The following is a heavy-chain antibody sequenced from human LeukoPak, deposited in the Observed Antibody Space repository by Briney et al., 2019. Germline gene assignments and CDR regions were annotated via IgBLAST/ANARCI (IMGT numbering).Heavy chain of an antibody. CDR3: ARESVPANWFDP. J-gene: IGHJ5*02. Sequence: SQTLSLTCTVSGGSISSGGYYWSWIRQHPGKGLEWIGYIYYSGSTYYNPSLKSRVTISVDTSKNQFSLKLSSVTAADTAVYYCARESVPANWFDPWGQGTLVTVSS. CDR1: GGSISSGGYY. V-gene: IGHV4-31*03. D-gene: IGHD2-2*01. CDR2: IYYSGST.